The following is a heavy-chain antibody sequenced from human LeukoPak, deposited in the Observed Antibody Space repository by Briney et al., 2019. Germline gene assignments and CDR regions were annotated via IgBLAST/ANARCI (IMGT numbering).Heavy chain of an antibody. CDR1: GFTFSSYG. CDR3: AREAYDILTGSLPHYYYYGMDV. V-gene: IGHV3-33*01. D-gene: IGHD3-9*01. CDR2: IWYDGSNK. Sequence: GGSLRLSCAASGFTFSSYGMHWVRQAPGKGLEWVAVIWYDGSNKYYADSVKGRFTISRDNSKNTLYLQMNSLRAEDTAVYYCAREAYDILTGSLPHYYYYGMDVWGQGTTVTVSS. J-gene: IGHJ6*02.